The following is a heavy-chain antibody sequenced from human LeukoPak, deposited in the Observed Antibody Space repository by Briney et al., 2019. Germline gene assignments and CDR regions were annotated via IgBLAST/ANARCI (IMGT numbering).Heavy chain of an antibody. CDR1: GFTFSSYA. CDR2: ISGSGGST. V-gene: IGHV3-23*01. J-gene: IGHJ4*02. Sequence: PGGSLRLSCAASGFTFSSYAMRSVRQAPGKGLEWVSAISGSGGSTYYADSVKGRFTISRDNSKNTLYLQMNSLRAEDTAVYYCAKDRVSGVVVILDYWGQGTLVTVSS. CDR3: AKDRVSGVVVILDY. D-gene: IGHD3-22*01.